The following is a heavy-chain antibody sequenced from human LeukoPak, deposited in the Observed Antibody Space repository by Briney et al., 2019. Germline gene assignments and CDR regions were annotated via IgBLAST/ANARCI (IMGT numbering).Heavy chain of an antibody. CDR2: ISSSSAFI. V-gene: IGHV3-21*01. CDR3: AGGSSRNSYYFDC. D-gene: IGHD6-19*01. CDR1: GLTFNSYS. Sequence: PGGSLRLSCAASGLTFNSYSMNWVRQAPGKGLEWVSSISSSSAFIYYADSVKGRFTISRDNAQNSVYLHLNSLRAEDTAVYYCAGGSSRNSYYFDCWGQGTLVTVSS. J-gene: IGHJ4*02.